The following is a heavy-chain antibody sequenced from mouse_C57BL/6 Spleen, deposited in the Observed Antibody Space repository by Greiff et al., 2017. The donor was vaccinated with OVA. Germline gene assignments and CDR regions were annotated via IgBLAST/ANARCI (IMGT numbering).Heavy chain of an antibody. CDR3: TNSYYSNFDY. D-gene: IGHD2-5*01. V-gene: IGHV1-15*01. CDR2: IDPETGGT. Sequence: QVQLQQSGAELVRPGASVTLSCKASGYTFTDYEMHWVKQTPVHGLEWIGAIDPETGGTAYTQKFTGKAILTADKSSSTAYMVLRSLTSEDAAVYYCTNSYYSNFDYWGQGTTLTVSS. J-gene: IGHJ2*01. CDR1: GYTFTDYE.